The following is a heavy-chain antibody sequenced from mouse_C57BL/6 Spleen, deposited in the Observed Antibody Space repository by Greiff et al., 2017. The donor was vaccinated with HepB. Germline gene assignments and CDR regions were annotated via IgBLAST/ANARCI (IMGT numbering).Heavy chain of an antibody. CDR1: GYSITSGYY. V-gene: IGHV3-6*01. CDR3: ARESDKGYFDV. CDR2: ISYDGSN. Sequence: VQLKESGPGLVKPSQSLSLTCSVTGYSITSGYYWNWIRQFPGNKLEWMGYISYDGSNNYNPSLKNRISITRDTSKNQFFLKLNSVTTEDTATYYCARESDKGYFDVWGTGTTVTVSS. J-gene: IGHJ1*03.